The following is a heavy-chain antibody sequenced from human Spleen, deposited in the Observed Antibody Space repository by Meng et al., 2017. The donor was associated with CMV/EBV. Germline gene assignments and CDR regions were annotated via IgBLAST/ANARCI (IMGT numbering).Heavy chain of an antibody. CDR2: TYYRSKWYD. CDR3: ARDYYDSGAYYYTEEYYHGLDV. D-gene: IGHD3-22*01. V-gene: IGHV6-1*01. Sequence: FSLPGDRVPSNSASWNWIRQSPSRGLEWLGRTYYRSKWYDDYAMAVKSRITINPDTSKNQFSLQLNSVTPEDTAAYYCARDYYDSGAYYYTEEYYHGLDVWGQGTTVTVSS. CDR1: GDRVPSNSAS. J-gene: IGHJ6*02.